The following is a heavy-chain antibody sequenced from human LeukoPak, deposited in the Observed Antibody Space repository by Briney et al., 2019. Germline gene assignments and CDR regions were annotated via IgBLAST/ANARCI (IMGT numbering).Heavy chain of an antibody. CDR3: ARAPVLSGMDV. CDR2: IGTAGDT. D-gene: IGHD2-15*01. V-gene: IGHV3-13*01. CDR1: GFTFSSYD. J-gene: IGHJ6*02. Sequence: GGPLRLSCAASGFTFSSYDMHWVRQATGKGLEWVSAIGTAGDTYYPGSVKGRFTISRENAKNYLYLQMNSLRGGDTAVYYCARAPVLSGMDVWGQGTTVTVSS.